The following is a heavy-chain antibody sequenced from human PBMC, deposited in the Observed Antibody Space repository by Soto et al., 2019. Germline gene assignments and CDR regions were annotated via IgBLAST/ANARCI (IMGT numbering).Heavy chain of an antibody. Sequence: QVQLVESGGGVVQPGRSLSLSCAASGFSFSDYPTHWVRQAPGKGLEWVASISSTGMKEYYGDSVKGRLTISRDTSKNPLYLQMSSLRAEDTAVYYCARESWYSDSSGNYYSNYFDAWGQGTLVTVSS. J-gene: IGHJ4*02. CDR3: ARESWYSDSSGNYYSNYFDA. D-gene: IGHD3-22*01. CDR2: ISSTGMKE. V-gene: IGHV3-30*04. CDR1: GFSFSDYP.